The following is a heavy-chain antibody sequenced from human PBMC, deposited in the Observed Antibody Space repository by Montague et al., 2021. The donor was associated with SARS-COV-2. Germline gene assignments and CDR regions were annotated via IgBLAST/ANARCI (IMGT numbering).Heavy chain of an antibody. Sequence: SETLSLTCTVSGGSISSYYWSWIRQPAGKGLEWIGRIYTSGSTNYNPSLKSRVTMSVDTSQNQFSLKLSYVTAADTAVYYCARDRGYGGGCLHPYNWFDPWGQGTLVTVSS. J-gene: IGHJ5*02. V-gene: IGHV4-4*07. CDR2: IYTSGST. CDR1: GGSISSYY. CDR3: ARDRGYGGGCLHPYNWFDP. D-gene: IGHD2-15*01.